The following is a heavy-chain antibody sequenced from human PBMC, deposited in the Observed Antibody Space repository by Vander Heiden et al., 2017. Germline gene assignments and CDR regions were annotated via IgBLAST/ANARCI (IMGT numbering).Heavy chain of an antibody. CDR3: AKSFVGGIEVAGASDY. CDR2: IAGSGDRT. D-gene: IGHD6-19*01. J-gene: IGHJ4*02. Sequence: EVQLLESGGGLVQPGGSLRLSCAPSGFTFADYPMSWVRQAPGMGLEWVSGIAGSGDRTYYAGSVKGRFTISRDRFKNTLYLQMNSLRADDTAVYYCAKSFVGGIEVAGASDYWGQGTLVTVSS. V-gene: IGHV3-23*01. CDR1: GFTFADYP.